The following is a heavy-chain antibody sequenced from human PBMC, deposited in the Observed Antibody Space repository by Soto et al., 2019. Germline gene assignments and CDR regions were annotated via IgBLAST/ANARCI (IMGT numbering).Heavy chain of an antibody. CDR3: ARGPGWELRRYFDY. CDR2: IYSGGST. D-gene: IGHD1-26*01. V-gene: IGHV3-66*01. J-gene: IGHJ4*02. CDR1: GFTVSSNY. Sequence: GGSLRLSCAASGFTVSSNYMSWVRQAPGKGLEWVSVIYSGGSTYYADSVKGRFTISRDNSKNTLYLQMNSLTAEDTAVYYCARGPGWELRRYFDYWGQGTLVTVSS.